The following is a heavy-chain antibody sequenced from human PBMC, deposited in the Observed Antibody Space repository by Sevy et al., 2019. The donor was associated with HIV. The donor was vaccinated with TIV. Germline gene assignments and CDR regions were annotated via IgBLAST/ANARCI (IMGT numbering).Heavy chain of an antibody. Sequence: GESLKISCAASGFTFSSYAMSWVRQAPGKGLEWVSAISGSGGSTYYADSVKGRFTISRDNSKNTLYLQMNSLRAEDTAVYYCAKGLSSSWYLYYYGMDVWGQGTTVTVSS. CDR3: AKGLSSSWYLYYYGMDV. J-gene: IGHJ6*02. CDR1: GFTFSSYA. CDR2: ISGSGGST. V-gene: IGHV3-23*01. D-gene: IGHD6-13*01.